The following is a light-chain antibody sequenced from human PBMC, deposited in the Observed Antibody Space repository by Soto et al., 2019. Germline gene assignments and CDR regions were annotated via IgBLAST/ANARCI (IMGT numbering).Light chain of an antibody. V-gene: IGKV1-5*03. CDR2: KAS. CDR3: RQYNTFPWT. CDR1: QTISSW. Sequence: DIQMTQSPSTLSGSVGDRVTITCRASQTISSWLAWYQQKPGKAPKLLIYKASTLKSGVPSRFSGSGSGTEFTLTISSLQPDDFATYYCRQYNTFPWTFGQGTKVDI. J-gene: IGKJ1*01.